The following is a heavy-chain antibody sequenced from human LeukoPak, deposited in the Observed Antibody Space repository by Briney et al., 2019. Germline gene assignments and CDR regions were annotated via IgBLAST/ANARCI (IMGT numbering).Heavy chain of an antibody. V-gene: IGHV1-8*01. CDR2: MNPNSGNA. D-gene: IGHD3-10*01. CDR3: ARRIRGAPTDY. CDR1: GYTFTTYD. Sequence: ASVKASCKASGYTFTTYDLNWVRQATGQGVEWMGWMNPNSGNAGYAQKFQGRVTMTRNTSISTAYMELSNLTSEDTAVYYCARRIRGAPTDYWGQGTLVTVSS. J-gene: IGHJ4*02.